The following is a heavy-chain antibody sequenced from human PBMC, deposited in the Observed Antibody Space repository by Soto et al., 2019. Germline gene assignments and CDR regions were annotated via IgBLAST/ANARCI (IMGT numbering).Heavy chain of an antibody. CDR3: ARYRKPTYYEKAYFDY. D-gene: IGHD3-22*01. J-gene: IGHJ4*02. V-gene: IGHV4-30-2*01. CDR2: IYHSGST. Sequence: SETLSLTCAVSGGSISSGGYSWSWIRQPPGKGLEWIGYIYHSGSTYYNPSLKSRVTILEDRSKNQFSLKLGSVTAADTAVNYGARYRKPTYYEKAYFDYWGQGTLVTVSS. CDR1: GGSISSGGYS.